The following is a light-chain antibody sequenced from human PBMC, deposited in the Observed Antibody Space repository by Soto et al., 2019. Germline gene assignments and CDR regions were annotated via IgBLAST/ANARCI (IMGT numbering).Light chain of an antibody. CDR2: AAS. CDR3: QQYGSSLPVT. V-gene: IGKV3-20*01. CDR1: QSLTNNY. J-gene: IGKJ4*01. Sequence: ETVLTQSPGTLSLSPGERTTLSCRASQSLTNNYLAWYQQKPGQAPRLLIYAASSRATGIPDRFSGSGSETDFTLTISRLEPEDFAVYYCQQYGSSLPVTFGGG.